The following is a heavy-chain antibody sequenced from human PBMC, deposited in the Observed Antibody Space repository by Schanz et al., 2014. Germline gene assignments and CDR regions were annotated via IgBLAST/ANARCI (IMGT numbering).Heavy chain of an antibody. CDR3: ARWFLIRGVILDS. Sequence: QVQVVQSGGGLVKPGGSLRLSCAASGFVFGDYYMTWIRQAPGKGLEWLSYISDSGTYTNYADSVKGRFTISRDNAKNSLFLQMNSLRADDTAMYYCARWFLIRGVILDSWGQGTLVTVSS. CDR2: ISDSGTYT. V-gene: IGHV3-11*05. CDR1: GFVFGDYY. D-gene: IGHD3-10*01. J-gene: IGHJ4*02.